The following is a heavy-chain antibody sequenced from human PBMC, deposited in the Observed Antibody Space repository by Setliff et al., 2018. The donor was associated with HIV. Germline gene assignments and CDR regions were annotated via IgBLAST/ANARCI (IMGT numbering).Heavy chain of an antibody. Sequence: RSLTCTVSGGSISSYYWSWIRQPPGKGLEWIGYIYSSGSTNYNPSLKSRVTISVDTSKNQFSLNLSSVTAADTAVYYCARSLGTIWGYDYWGQGTLVTVSS. J-gene: IGHJ4*02. CDR1: GGSISSYY. CDR2: IYSSGST. V-gene: IGHV4-59*01. CDR3: ARSLGTIWGYDY. D-gene: IGHD3-9*01.